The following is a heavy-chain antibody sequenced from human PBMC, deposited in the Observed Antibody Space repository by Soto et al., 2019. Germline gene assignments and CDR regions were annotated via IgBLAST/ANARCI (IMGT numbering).Heavy chain of an antibody. CDR3: ARGSFPRRWLQLRLYYYYGMDV. Sequence: GASVKVSCKASGYTFTSYDINWVRQATGQGLEWMGWMNPNSGNTGYAQKFQGRVTMTRNTSISTAYMELSSLRSEDTAVYYCARGSFPRRWLQLRLYYYYGMDVWGQGTTVTVSS. D-gene: IGHD5-12*01. CDR1: GYTFTSYD. V-gene: IGHV1-8*01. CDR2: MNPNSGNT. J-gene: IGHJ6*02.